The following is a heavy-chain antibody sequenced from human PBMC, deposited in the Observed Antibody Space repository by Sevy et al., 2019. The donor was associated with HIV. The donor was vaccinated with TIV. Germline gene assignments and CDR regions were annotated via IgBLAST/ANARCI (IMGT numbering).Heavy chain of an antibody. V-gene: IGHV3-9*01. D-gene: IGHD3-10*01. CDR1: GFSFNDYA. CDR2: INWDGCEK. Sequence: GGSLRLSCATSGFSFNDYAMHWVRQAPGKGLEWVSGINWDGCEKDYADSVEGRFTISRNNDKKSLYLQMSSLRREDTALYFCARGGFYFGSEDYYGKAGYDSWGPGTVVTVSS. J-gene: IGHJ4*02. CDR3: ARGGFYFGSEDYYGKAGYDS.